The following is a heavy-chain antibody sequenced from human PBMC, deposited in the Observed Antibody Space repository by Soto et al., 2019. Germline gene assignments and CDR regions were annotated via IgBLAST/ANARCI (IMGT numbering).Heavy chain of an antibody. J-gene: IGHJ4*02. D-gene: IGHD3-3*01. CDR1: GGSISSYY. CDR3: ARAFGDDLRFLEWPMFLNFDY. V-gene: IGHV4-59*01. CDR2: IYYSGST. Sequence: PSETLSLTCTVSGGSISSYYWSWIRQPPGKGLEWIGYIYYSGSTNYNPSLKSRVTISVDTSKNQFSLKLSSVTAADTAVYYRARAFGDDLRFLEWPMFLNFDYWGQGTLVTVSS.